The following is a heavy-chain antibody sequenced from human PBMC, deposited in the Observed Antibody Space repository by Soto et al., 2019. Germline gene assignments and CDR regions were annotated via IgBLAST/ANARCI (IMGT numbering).Heavy chain of an antibody. CDR3: AKAPYGSGSSLIGTYYYYGMDV. V-gene: IGHV3-43*01. D-gene: IGHD3-10*01. CDR1: GFTFDDYT. J-gene: IGHJ6*02. Sequence: GGSLRLSCAASGFTFDDYTMHWVRQAPGKGLEWVSLITWDGGSTYYADSLKGRFTISRDNSKNSLYLQMNSLRTEDTALYYCAKAPYGSGSSLIGTYYYYGMDVWGQGTTVTVS. CDR2: ITWDGGST.